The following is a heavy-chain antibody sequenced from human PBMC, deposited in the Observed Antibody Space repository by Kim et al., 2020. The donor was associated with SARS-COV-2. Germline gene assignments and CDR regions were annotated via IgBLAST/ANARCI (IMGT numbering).Heavy chain of an antibody. V-gene: IGHV4-39*01. Sequence: SETLSLTCTVSGASIDSTNYYWGWIRQSPGKGLEWIGSIYYSGTTYYNPSFESRVTISVDTSKNQFSLKLSSVTAADTAVYYCARPPRGVSRRTFDIWGQGRMGTLSS. D-gene: IGHD2-8*01. CDR1: GASIDSTNYY. CDR2: IYYSGTT. CDR3: ARPPRGVSRRTFDI. J-gene: IGHJ3*02.